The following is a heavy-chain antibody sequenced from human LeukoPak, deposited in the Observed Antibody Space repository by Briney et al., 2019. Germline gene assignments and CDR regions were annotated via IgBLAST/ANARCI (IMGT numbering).Heavy chain of an antibody. CDR1: GFSITSNPVG. V-gene: IGHV2-5*02. CDR2: IYWDDTN. D-gene: IGHD4-17*01. Sequence: ESAPTLVKPTQTLTLTCTFSGFSITSNPVGVGWVRQTPGNALDRLEAIYWDDTNRYSPSLRSRLTITKTTSNNQVALTMTSMDSVDTATYYCAHRRYRSSHWDFGEFDYGGPGILVTVSS. CDR3: AHRRYRSSHWDFGEFDY. J-gene: IGHJ4*02.